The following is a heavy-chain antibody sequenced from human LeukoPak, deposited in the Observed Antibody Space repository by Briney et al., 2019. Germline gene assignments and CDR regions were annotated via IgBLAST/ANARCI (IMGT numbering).Heavy chain of an antibody. J-gene: IGHJ6*02. CDR2: IYYSGST. CDR1: GASISSYY. V-gene: IGHV4-59*01. Sequence: SETLSLTCIVSGASISSYYWSWIRQPPGKGLEWIGYIYYSGSTNYDPSLKSRVTISVDTSKNQFSLRLSSVTAADTAVYYCATRSYYDTSGVYGMDVWGQGTTVTVSS. CDR3: ATRSYYDTSGVYGMDV. D-gene: IGHD3-22*01.